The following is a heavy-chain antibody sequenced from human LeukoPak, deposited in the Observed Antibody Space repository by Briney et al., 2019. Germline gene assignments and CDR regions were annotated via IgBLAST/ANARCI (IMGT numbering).Heavy chain of an antibody. Sequence: GGSLRLSCAASGFNFSSDWMSWVRQAPGKGLEWVANINQDGSEKYYVDSVKGRFTISRDNAQNSLYLQMNSLRAEDAAVYYCARDHSEPGVFLDRWGQGTLVTVSS. D-gene: IGHD1-14*01. CDR1: GFNFSSDW. J-gene: IGHJ5*02. CDR3: ARDHSEPGVFLDR. CDR2: INQDGSEK. V-gene: IGHV3-7*05.